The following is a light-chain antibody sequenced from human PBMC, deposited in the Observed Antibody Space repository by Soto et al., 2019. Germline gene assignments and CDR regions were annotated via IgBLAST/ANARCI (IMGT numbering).Light chain of an antibody. Sequence: EVVLTQSPATLSLSPRERATLSCRASQSVSSTYLAWYQQQPGQAPRLLMSGTSNRATGTPDTFSGSGSGTDFTLTISRLEPEDFVVYFCQQYGSPQITFGQGTRLEMK. V-gene: IGKV3-20*01. CDR3: QQYGSPQIT. J-gene: IGKJ5*01. CDR1: QSVSSTY. CDR2: GTS.